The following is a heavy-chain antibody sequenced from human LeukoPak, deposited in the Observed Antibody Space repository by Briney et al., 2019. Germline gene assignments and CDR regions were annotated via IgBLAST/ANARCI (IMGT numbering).Heavy chain of an antibody. CDR2: ISYDGSNK. CDR1: GFTFRTYG. CDR3: ARARGYRTTDAFDI. D-gene: IGHD1-14*01. J-gene: IGHJ3*02. V-gene: IGHV3-30*03. Sequence: GGSLRLSCAASGFTFRTYGMTWVRQAPGKGLEWVAVISYDGSNKYYADSMKGRFTISRDNSKNTLYLQMNSLRAEDTAVYYCARARGYRTTDAFDIWGQGTMVTVSS.